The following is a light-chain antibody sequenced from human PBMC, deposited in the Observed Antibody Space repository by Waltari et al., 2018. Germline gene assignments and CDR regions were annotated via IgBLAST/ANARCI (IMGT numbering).Light chain of an antibody. Sequence: QSALTQPPSASGSPGQSITISCTGISTDVAGYDPVFWYQQHPGKAHKLLIYEVTKRPSGVPDRFSGSKSDNTASLAVSGLQAEDEADYYCSSYAGGSSLMFGGGTKLTVL. J-gene: IGLJ3*02. CDR3: SSYAGGSSLM. V-gene: IGLV2-8*01. CDR1: STDVAGYDP. CDR2: EVT.